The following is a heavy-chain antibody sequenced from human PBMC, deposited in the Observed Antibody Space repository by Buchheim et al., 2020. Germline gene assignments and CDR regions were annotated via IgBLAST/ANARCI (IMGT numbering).Heavy chain of an antibody. CDR1: GFTFSSYA. D-gene: IGHD3-10*01. CDR3: AKGGGITMVRGVIITTPYYYYGMDV. CDR2: ISYDGSNK. J-gene: IGHJ6*02. V-gene: IGHV3-30*04. Sequence: QVQLVESGGGVVQPGRSLRLSCAASGFTFSSYAMYWVRQAPGKGLEWVAVISYDGSNKYYADSVKGRFTISRDNSKNTLYLQMNSLRAEDTAVYYCAKGGGITMVRGVIITTPYYYYGMDVWGQGTT.